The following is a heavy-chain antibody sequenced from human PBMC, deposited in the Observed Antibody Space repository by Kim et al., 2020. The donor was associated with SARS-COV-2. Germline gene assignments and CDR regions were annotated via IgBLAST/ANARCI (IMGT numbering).Heavy chain of an antibody. Sequence: SGPTLVKPTQTLTLTCTFSGFSLSTSGVGVGWIRQPPGKALEWLALIYWDDDKRYSPSLKSRLTITKDTSKNQVVLTMTNMDPVDTATYYCAHLQSRITIFGVVIDDAFDSWGQGTMVTVSS. CDR3: AHLQSRITIFGVVIDDAFDS. V-gene: IGHV2-5*02. J-gene: IGHJ3*02. CDR2: IYWDDDK. CDR1: GFSLSTSGVG. D-gene: IGHD3-3*01.